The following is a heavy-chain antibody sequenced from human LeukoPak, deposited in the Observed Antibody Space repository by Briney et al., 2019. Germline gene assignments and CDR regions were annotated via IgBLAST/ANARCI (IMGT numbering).Heavy chain of an antibody. V-gene: IGHV3-53*01. CDR3: ARDTRSSGNYYLDY. D-gene: IGHD1-26*01. Sequence: GGSLRLSCAASGLTVSSNYKSWVRPTPRKGLERVSAIYSGGSTYYADSVKGRSTSSRQNSNNTPCLQMNRLRAEETAVYYCARDTRSSGNYYLDYWGQGTLLTVSS. J-gene: IGHJ4*02. CDR1: GLTVSSNY. CDR2: IYSGGST.